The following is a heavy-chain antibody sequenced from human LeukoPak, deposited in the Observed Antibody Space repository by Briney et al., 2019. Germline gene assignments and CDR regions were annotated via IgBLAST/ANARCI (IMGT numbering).Heavy chain of an antibody. J-gene: IGHJ4*02. CDR3: ARDLSSGYYRYYFDY. V-gene: IGHV4-59*12. Sequence: SETLSLTCTVSGGSISSYYWSWIRQPPGKGLEWIGYIYYSGSTNYNPSLKSRVTISVDTSKNQFSLKLSSVTAADTAVYYCARDLSSGYYRYYFDYWGQGTLVTVSS. CDR2: IYYSGST. D-gene: IGHD3-22*01. CDR1: GGSISSYY.